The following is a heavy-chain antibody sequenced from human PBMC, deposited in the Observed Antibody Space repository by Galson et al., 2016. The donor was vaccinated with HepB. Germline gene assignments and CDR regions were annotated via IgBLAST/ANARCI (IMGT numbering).Heavy chain of an antibody. CDR3: ARTNYYDSSGYYYDWDAFDI. CDR2: ISSSSTYI. Sequence: SLRLSCAASGFTFSSYSMNWVRQAPGKGLEWVSSISSSSTYIYYADSMKGRFTISRDNAKNSLYLQMNSLRAEDTAVYYCARTNYYDSSGYYYDWDAFDIWGQGTMVTVSS. V-gene: IGHV3-21*01. CDR1: GFTFSSYS. J-gene: IGHJ3*02. D-gene: IGHD3-22*01.